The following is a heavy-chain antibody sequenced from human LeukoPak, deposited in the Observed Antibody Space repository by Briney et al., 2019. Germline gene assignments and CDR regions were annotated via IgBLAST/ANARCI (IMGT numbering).Heavy chain of an antibody. CDR2: INSDGSST. J-gene: IGHJ6*02. CDR1: GFTFSSYW. CDR3: ARDVVNYDFWSGYYKDYGMDV. D-gene: IGHD3-3*01. V-gene: IGHV3-74*01. Sequence: GKSLRLSCAASGFTFSSYWMHWVRQAPGKGLVWVSRINSDGSSTSYADSVKGRFTISRDNAKNTLYLQMNSLRAEDTAVYYCARDVVNYDFWSGYYKDYGMDVWGQGTTVTVSS.